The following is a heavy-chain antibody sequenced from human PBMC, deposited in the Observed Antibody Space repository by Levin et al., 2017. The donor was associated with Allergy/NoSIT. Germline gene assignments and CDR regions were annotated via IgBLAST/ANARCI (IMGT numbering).Heavy chain of an antibody. CDR3: ARHLWFGEKGEYYYDDYMDG. CDR2: IYYSGST. Sequence: SETLSLTCTVSGGSISSSSYYWGWIRQPPGKGLEWIGSIYYSGSTYYNPSLKSRVTISVDTSKNQFSLKLSSVTAADTAVYYCARHLWFGEKGEYYYDDYMDGWGKGTTVTVSS. CDR1: GGSISSSSYY. J-gene: IGHJ6*03. V-gene: IGHV4-39*01. D-gene: IGHD3-10*01.